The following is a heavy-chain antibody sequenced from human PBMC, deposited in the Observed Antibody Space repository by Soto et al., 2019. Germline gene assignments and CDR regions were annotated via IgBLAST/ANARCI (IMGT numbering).Heavy chain of an antibody. CDR1: GNSFTDYH. D-gene: IGHD2-8*01. Sequence: SVKVSCKASGNSFTDYHIHCVRPAPGQGLKWQGRINPKSGGTSTAQKFQGWVTMTTDTSISTAPMELTRLTSADTAIYYSERGDYTDCYNGVPSLRSTHDMASWG. CDR2: INPKSGGT. CDR3: ERGDYTDCYNGVPSLRSTHDMAS. J-gene: IGHJ5*01. V-gene: IGHV1-2*04.